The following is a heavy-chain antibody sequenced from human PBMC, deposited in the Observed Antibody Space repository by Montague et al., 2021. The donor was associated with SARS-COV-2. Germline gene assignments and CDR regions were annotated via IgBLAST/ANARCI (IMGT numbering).Heavy chain of an antibody. CDR1: GGSFSGYY. CDR3: ARGARQGYGFRRGSFDY. J-gene: IGHJ4*02. Sequence: SETLSLTCAVYGGSFSGYYWNWIRQPPGRGLEWIGEINHSGSTNYNPSLKSRVTMSVDTSKNQFSLKLSSVTAADTAADYCARGARQGYGFRRGSFDYWGQGTLVTVSS. D-gene: IGHD3-16*01. CDR2: INHSGST. V-gene: IGHV4-34*01.